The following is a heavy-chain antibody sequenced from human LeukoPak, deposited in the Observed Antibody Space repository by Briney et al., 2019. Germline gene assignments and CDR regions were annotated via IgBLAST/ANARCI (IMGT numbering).Heavy chain of an antibody. CDR1: GFTFSSYS. V-gene: IGHV3-21*04. CDR2: ISSSSSYI. J-gene: IGHJ4*02. Sequence: NPGGSLRLSCAASGFTFSSYSMNWVRQAPGKGLEWVSSISSSSSYIYYADSVKGRFTISRDDSKNTLYLQMNSLRAEDTAVYYCVRATYSSGWSLNYYFDYWGQGTLVAVSS. D-gene: IGHD6-19*01. CDR3: VRATYSSGWSLNYYFDY.